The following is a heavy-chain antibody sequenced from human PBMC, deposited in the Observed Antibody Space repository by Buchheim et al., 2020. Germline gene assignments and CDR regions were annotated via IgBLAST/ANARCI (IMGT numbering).Heavy chain of an antibody. J-gene: IGHJ4*02. CDR2: VNTDGDIV. D-gene: IGHD6-19*01. Sequence: QVQLVESGGGLVKPGGSLRLSCAASGFTFNGYYMTWIRQAPGKGLEWVAYVNTDGDIVHYADSVKGRFTLSRDNARNSLSLQMNRLRADDTAVYFCARDFGGWYLDNWGQGA. V-gene: IGHV3-11*01. CDR3: ARDFGGWYLDN. CDR1: GFTFNGYY.